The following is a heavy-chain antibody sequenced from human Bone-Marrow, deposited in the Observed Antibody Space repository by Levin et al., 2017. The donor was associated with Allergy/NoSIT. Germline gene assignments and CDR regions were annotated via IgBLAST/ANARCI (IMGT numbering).Heavy chain of an antibody. CDR2: TYYTSEWNN. V-gene: IGHV6-1*01. CDR3: ARSYSSGWEFDF. D-gene: IGHD6-19*01. CDR1: GDSLSTSSAT. Sequence: SQTLSLTCAVSGDSLSTSSATWNWIRQSPSRGLEWLGRTYYTSEWNNDYAMSVKGRITITPDTSKNQFSLHLKSVTPEDTAVYYCARSYSSGWEFDFWGQGTLVTVSS. J-gene: IGHJ4*02.